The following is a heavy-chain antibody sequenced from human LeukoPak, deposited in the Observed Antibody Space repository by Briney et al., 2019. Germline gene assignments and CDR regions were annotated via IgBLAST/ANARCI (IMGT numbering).Heavy chain of an antibody. CDR3: ARVSEYDYVWGSHPFDY. V-gene: IGHV1-69*13. J-gene: IGHJ4*02. CDR2: IIPIFGTA. D-gene: IGHD3-16*01. CDR1: GYTFTSYA. Sequence: ASVKVSCKASGYTFTSYAISWVRQAPGQGLEWMGGIIPIFGTANYAQKFQGRVTITADESTSTAYMELSSLRSEDTAVYYCARVSEYDYVWGSHPFDYWGQGTLVTVSS.